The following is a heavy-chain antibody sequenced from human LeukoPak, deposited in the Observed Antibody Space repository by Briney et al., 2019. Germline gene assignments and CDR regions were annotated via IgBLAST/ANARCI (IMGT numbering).Heavy chain of an antibody. V-gene: IGHV4-59*01. CDR3: ARDNGSGRFDP. D-gene: IGHD6-19*01. CDR2: ISDSGST. J-gene: IGHJ5*02. Sequence: PSETLSLACTVSGGSINSYYWSWLRQPPGKGLELIGYISDSGSTNYNPSLKSRVTISADTSKNQFSLKLSFVTAADTAVYYCARDNGSGRFDPWGQGTLVTVSS. CDR1: GGSINSYY.